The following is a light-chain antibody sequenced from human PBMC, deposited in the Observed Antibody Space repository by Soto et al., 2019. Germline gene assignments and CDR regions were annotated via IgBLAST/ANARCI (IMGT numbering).Light chain of an antibody. CDR2: GNS. CDR3: QSYDSTLSGSV. Sequence: QSVLTQPPSVSGAPGQRVTISCTGSSSNIGAGYDVHWYQQLPGTAPKLLIYGNSNRPSGVPDRFSGSKSGTSASLAITGLQAEEVAEYCGQSYDSTLSGSVFGGGTHVTVL. V-gene: IGLV1-40*01. J-gene: IGLJ3*02. CDR1: SSNIGAGYD.